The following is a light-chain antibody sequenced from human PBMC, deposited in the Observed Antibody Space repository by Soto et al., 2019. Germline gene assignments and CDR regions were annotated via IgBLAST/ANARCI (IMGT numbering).Light chain of an antibody. CDR1: QGISNY. V-gene: IGKV1-27*01. Sequence: DIQMTQSPSSLSASVGDRVTITCRASQGISNYVAWYQQKPGKVPKLLIYAASTLQSGVPSRFGGSGSGTDFTLTISSLQPEDVATYYCQQYNDAPWTFGPGTKVEIK. CDR2: AAS. J-gene: IGKJ1*01. CDR3: QQYNDAPWT.